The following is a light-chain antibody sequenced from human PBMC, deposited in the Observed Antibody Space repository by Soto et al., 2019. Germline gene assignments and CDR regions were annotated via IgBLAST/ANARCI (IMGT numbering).Light chain of an antibody. J-gene: IGKJ2*01. Sequence: IVLTQSPGTLSLSPGERATLSCRASQSVSDNYLAWYQHKPGQAPRLLIYDASTRATAIPDRFSGSGSGTAFTLPISSLEPEDFAVYYCQQYGSSPYAFGQGTKLEIK. V-gene: IGKV3-20*01. CDR2: DAS. CDR3: QQYGSSPYA. CDR1: QSVSDNY.